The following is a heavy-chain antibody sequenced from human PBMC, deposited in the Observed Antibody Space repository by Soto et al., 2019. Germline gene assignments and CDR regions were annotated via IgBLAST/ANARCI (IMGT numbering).Heavy chain of an antibody. CDR1: GFTFSSYS. CDR3: AREALYDYIWGSYRRFLDY. J-gene: IGHJ4*02. Sequence: EVQLVESGGGLVKPGGSLRLSCAASGFTFSSYSMNWVRQAPGKGLEWVSSISSSSSYIYYADSVKGRFTISRDNAKNSLYLQMNSLRAEDTAVYYCAREALYDYIWGSYRRFLDYWGQGTLVTVSS. D-gene: IGHD3-16*02. V-gene: IGHV3-21*01. CDR2: ISSSSSYI.